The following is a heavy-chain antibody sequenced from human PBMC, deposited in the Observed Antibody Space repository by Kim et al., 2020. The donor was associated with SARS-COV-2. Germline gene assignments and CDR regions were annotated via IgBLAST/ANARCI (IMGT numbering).Heavy chain of an antibody. D-gene: IGHD6-13*01. CDR2: IWYDGSNK. Sequence: GGSLRLSCAASGFTFSSYGMHWVRQAPGKGLEWVAVIWYDGSNKYYADSVKGRFTISRDNSKNTLYLQMNSLRAEDTAVYYCAKDRPGIAAAGPGGGFDYWGQGTLVTVSS. V-gene: IGHV3-33*06. J-gene: IGHJ4*02. CDR1: GFTFSSYG. CDR3: AKDRPGIAAAGPGGGFDY.